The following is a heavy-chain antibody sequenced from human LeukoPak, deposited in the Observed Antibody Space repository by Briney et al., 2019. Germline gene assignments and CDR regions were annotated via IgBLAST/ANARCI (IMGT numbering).Heavy chain of an antibody. Sequence: SQTLSLTCTVSGGSISSGDYYWSWIRQPPGKGLEWIGYIYYSGSTYYNPSLKSRVTISVDTSKNQFSLKLSSVTAADTAVYYCARDLAAAGNGEFDYWGQGTLVIVSS. J-gene: IGHJ4*02. D-gene: IGHD6-13*01. V-gene: IGHV4-30-4*01. CDR1: GGSISSGDYY. CDR2: IYYSGST. CDR3: ARDLAAAGNGEFDY.